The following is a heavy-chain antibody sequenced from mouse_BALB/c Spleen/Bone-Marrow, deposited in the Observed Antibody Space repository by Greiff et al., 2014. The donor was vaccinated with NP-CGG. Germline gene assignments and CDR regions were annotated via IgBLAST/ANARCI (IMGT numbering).Heavy chain of an antibody. Sequence: VQLKQSGGGLVSPGGSLKLSCAASGFTFSNYAMSWVRQTPEKRLEWVATVSSGGSFTYYPDSVKGRFTISRDSAKNTLYLQMSSPRSEDTAMYYCARHGDNYVFDYWGQGTTLTVSS. D-gene: IGHD1-3*01. V-gene: IGHV5-9-3*01. J-gene: IGHJ2*01. CDR2: VSSGGSFT. CDR3: ARHGDNYVFDY. CDR1: GFTFSNYA.